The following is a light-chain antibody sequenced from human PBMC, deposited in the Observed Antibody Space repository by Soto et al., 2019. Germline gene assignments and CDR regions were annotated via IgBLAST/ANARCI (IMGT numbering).Light chain of an antibody. CDR2: DVN. V-gene: IGLV2-8*01. CDR3: SSHAGGQNVV. Sequence: QSALTQPPSASGSPGQSVTISCTGTSSDVGGYNYVSWYQQHPGKAPKVMIYDVNKRPSGVPDRFSGSKSGNTASLTVSGLQAEDEGDYYCSSHAGGQNVVCGGGTKLTVL. J-gene: IGLJ2*01. CDR1: SSDVGGYNY.